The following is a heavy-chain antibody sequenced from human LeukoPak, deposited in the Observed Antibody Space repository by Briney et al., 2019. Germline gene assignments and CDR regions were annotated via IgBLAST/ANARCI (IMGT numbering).Heavy chain of an antibody. CDR3: ARDLGVGIYYYYGMDV. Sequence: ASVKVSCKASGYTFTSYGISWVRQAPGQGLEWMGWISAYNGNTNYAQKLQGRVTMTTDTSTSTAYMELRSLRSDDTAVYYCARDLGVGIYYYYGMDVWGQGTTVTVSS. V-gene: IGHV1-18*01. CDR1: GYTFTSYG. J-gene: IGHJ6*02. D-gene: IGHD3-16*01. CDR2: ISAYNGNT.